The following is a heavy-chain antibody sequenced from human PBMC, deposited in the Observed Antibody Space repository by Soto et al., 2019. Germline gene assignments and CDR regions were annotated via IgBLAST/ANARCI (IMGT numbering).Heavy chain of an antibody. CDR2: INPSGGST. Sequence: ASVKVSCKAPADTFTSYYIHWVRQAPGHGLEWMGIINPSGGSTSYAQKFQGRVTMTRDTSTSTVYMELSSLRSEDTAVYYCARGRRDGYNLRRGYFDYWGQGTLVTVSS. V-gene: IGHV1-46*01. D-gene: IGHD5-12*01. CDR3: ARGRRDGYNLRRGYFDY. J-gene: IGHJ4*02. CDR1: ADTFTSYY.